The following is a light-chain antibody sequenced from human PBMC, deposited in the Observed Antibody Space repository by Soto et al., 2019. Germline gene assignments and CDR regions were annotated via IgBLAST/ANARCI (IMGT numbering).Light chain of an antibody. J-gene: IGLJ2*01. CDR1: SSDVGGHNY. V-gene: IGLV2-14*01. CDR3: SSYTSSTTLDVV. CDR2: EVT. Sequence: QSALTQPASVYGSPGQSITISCTGTSSDVGGHNYVSWYQQHPGTAPKLMIYEVTNRPSGVSNRFSGSKSGNTASLTISGLQAEDEADYYCSSYTSSTTLDVVFGGGTQLTVL.